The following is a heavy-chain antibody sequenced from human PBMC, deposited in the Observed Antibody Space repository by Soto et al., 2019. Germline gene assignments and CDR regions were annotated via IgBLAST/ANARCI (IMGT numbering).Heavy chain of an antibody. Sequence: GGSLRLSCAVSGFMFSSYAMTWVRQAPGKGLEWVSSISGSGGSTYYSDSVRGRFTISRDNSKKMLYLEMNSLKGDDTAVYYCAKDGSWGDHYYFDNWGQGTLVTVSS. CDR3: AKDGSWGDHYYFDN. V-gene: IGHV3-23*01. CDR1: GFMFSSYA. CDR2: ISGSGGST. J-gene: IGHJ4*02. D-gene: IGHD2-21*02.